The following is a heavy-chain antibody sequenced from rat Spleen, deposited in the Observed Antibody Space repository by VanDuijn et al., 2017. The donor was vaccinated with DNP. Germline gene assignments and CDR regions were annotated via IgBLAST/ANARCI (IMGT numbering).Heavy chain of an antibody. CDR3: ARQYYSPRVYLDY. D-gene: IGHD1-1*01. CDR2: IIYDGSHT. V-gene: IGHV5-7*01. Sequence: EVQLVESGGGLVQPGKSLKLSCAASGFSFSDSAMAWVRQSPKMGLEWVATIIYDGSHTFYRDSVKGRFTISRDNAKTTLYLQMDSLRSDETATYYCARQYYSPRVYLDYWGQGVVVTVSS. CDR1: GFSFSDSA. J-gene: IGHJ2*01.